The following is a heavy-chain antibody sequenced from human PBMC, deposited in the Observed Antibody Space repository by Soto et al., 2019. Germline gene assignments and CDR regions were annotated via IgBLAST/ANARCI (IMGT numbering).Heavy chain of an antibody. D-gene: IGHD2-2*01. V-gene: IGHV3-30*19. CDR2: ISSDGSHQ. J-gene: IGHJ6*02. CDR3: ARPYCRSTRCYLYYYGMDV. Sequence: GGSLRLSCAASGFTFSNHWMTWVRQAPGKGLEWVAVISSDGSHQYYADSVRGRFTISRDNPKNTLYLQMNSLRAEDTAVYYCARPYCRSTRCYLYYYGMDVWGPGTTVTVSS. CDR1: GFTFSNHW.